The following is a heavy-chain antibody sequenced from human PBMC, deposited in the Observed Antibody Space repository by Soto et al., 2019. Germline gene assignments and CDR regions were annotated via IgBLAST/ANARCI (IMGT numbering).Heavy chain of an antibody. V-gene: IGHV5-51*01. CDR2: IFPGDSDT. CDR1: DYSFTSYS. CDR3: TKAVAGAFDL. Sequence: GESLKVACQGSDYSFTSYSMACVRQMPGKGLEWMGIIFPGDSDTRYSPSFQGQVTISADKSISTAYLQWSSLKASDTAMYYCTKAVAGAFDLWGQGTMVT. J-gene: IGHJ3*01. D-gene: IGHD6-19*01.